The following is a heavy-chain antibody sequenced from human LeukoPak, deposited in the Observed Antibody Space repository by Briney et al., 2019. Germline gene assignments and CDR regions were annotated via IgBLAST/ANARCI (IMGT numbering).Heavy chain of an antibody. CDR3: AKRGVVIRVILVGFHKEAYYFDS. CDR1: GITLSNYG. V-gene: IGHV3-23*01. Sequence: GGSLRLSCAVSGITLSNYGMSWVRQAPGKALEWVAGISDRGSRTNYADSVKGRFTISTDHPKNTLYLQMNSLRAEDTAVYFCAKRGVVIRVILVGFHKEAYYFDSWGQGALVTVSS. J-gene: IGHJ4*02. D-gene: IGHD2-21*01. CDR2: ISDRGSRT.